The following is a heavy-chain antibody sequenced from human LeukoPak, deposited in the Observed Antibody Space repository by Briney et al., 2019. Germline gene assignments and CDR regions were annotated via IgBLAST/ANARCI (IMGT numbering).Heavy chain of an antibody. CDR3: ARVGWELLNLHLDP. D-gene: IGHD1-26*01. CDR1: GFTFSDKW. V-gene: IGHV3-7*03. CDR2: IKKDGSQK. Sequence: QPGGSLRLSCVASGFTFSDKWMSWVRQAPGKGPEWVASIKKDGSQKYYVDSVKGRFTISRDNAQNSLYLQMNSLRVEDTAIYSCARVGWELLNLHLDPWGQGTLVTVSS. J-gene: IGHJ5*02.